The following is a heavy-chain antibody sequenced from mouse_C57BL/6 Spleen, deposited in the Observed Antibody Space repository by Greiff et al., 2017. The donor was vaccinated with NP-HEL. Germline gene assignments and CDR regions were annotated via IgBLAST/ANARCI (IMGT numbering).Heavy chain of an antibody. CDR2: IHPSDSDT. CDR3: ALIYYDYDVDY. J-gene: IGHJ2*01. CDR1: GYTFTSYW. V-gene: IGHV1-74*01. D-gene: IGHD2-4*01. Sequence: QVQLKQPGAELVKPGASVKVSCKASGYTFTSYWMHWVKQRPGQGLEWIGRIHPSDSDTNYNQKFKGKATLTVDKSSSTAYMQLSSLTSEDSAVYYCALIYYDYDVDYWGQGTTLTVSS.